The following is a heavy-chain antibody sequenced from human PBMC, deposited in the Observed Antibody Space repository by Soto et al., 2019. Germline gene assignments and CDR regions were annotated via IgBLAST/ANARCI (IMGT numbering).Heavy chain of an antibody. Sequence: PGGSLRLSCAASGLTFSDYYMIWIRQAPGKGLEWVSYISSSSSYTNYADSVKGRFTISRDNAKNSLYLQMNSLRAEDTAAYYCARDSPPYCSGGSCPVDWGQGTLVTVSS. CDR1: GLTFSDYY. CDR3: ARDSPPYCSGGSCPVD. CDR2: ISSSSSYT. J-gene: IGHJ4*02. V-gene: IGHV3-11*06. D-gene: IGHD2-15*01.